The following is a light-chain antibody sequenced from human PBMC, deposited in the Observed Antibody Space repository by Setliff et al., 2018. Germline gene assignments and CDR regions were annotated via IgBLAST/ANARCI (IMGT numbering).Light chain of an antibody. V-gene: IGLV2-18*02. CDR3: GSFSSTTTFYV. CDR2: EVF. J-gene: IGLJ1*01. CDR1: YSDIGGHDR. Sequence: QSALTQPPSVSGSPGQSVTISCTGTYSDIGGHDRVSWYQQPPGAAPKLIIYEVFHRPSGVPVRFSESKSGTTASLTISGLQAEDEADYFCGSFSSTTTFYVFGPGTKVTVL.